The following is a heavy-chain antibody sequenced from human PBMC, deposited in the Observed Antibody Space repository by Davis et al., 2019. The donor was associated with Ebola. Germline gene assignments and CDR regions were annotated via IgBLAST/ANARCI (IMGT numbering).Heavy chain of an antibody. CDR3: ARGSGEVGCSSTSCYRYYYYYMDV. J-gene: IGHJ6*03. CDR1: GYTFTSYG. Sequence: ASVKVSCKASGYTFTSYGISWVRQAPGQGLEWMGWISAYNGNTNYAQKLQGRVTMTTDTSTSTAYMELRSLRSDDTAVYYCARGSGEVGCSSTSCYRYYYYYMDVWGKGTTVTVSS. D-gene: IGHD2-2*02. CDR2: ISAYNGNT. V-gene: IGHV1-18*01.